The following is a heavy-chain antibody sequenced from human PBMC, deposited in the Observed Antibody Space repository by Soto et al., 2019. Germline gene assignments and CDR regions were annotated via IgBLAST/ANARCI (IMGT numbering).Heavy chain of an antibody. CDR3: AHRRNYDGSWNEGVFDY. Sequence: QITLKESGPTLVKPTQTLTLTCTFSGFSLTSRPVGVGWVRQPPGKALEWLAFIYWDDDKRYSPSLRSTLTVTKXXSXNXVVLTLTNMDPVDTATYYCAHRRNYDGSWNEGVFDYWGQGILVTVSS. CDR2: IYWDDDK. D-gene: IGHD3-16*01. V-gene: IGHV2-5*02. J-gene: IGHJ4*02. CDR1: GFSLTSRPVG.